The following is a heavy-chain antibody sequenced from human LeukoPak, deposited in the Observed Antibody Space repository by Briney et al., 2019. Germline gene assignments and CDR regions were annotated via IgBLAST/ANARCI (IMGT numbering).Heavy chain of an antibody. Sequence: SETLSLTCTVSGGSISSYYWSWIRQPPGKGLEWIGYIYTSGRTNYNPSLKSRAPISVDTSKNQFSLKLSSVTDAATAVYYCARHLIRYFDWLSTPTNDAFDIWGQGTMVTVSS. D-gene: IGHD3-9*01. J-gene: IGHJ3*02. CDR2: IYTSGRT. CDR1: GGSISSYY. CDR3: ARHLIRYFDWLSTPTNDAFDI. V-gene: IGHV4-4*09.